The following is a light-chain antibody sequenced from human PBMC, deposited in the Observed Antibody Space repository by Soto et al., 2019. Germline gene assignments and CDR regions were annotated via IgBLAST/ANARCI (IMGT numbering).Light chain of an antibody. J-gene: IGKJ4*02. CDR2: GAS. V-gene: IGKV1-33*01. CDR1: QDIINH. CDR3: QQYVQALT. Sequence: DLQMTQSPSSLSASVGDRVIITCQASQDIINHLNWYQQKLGKAPKLLISGASSLKAGVPSRFSERGSGTDFHPTISSLQPEDMAKYYSQQYVQALTFGGGTEVEI.